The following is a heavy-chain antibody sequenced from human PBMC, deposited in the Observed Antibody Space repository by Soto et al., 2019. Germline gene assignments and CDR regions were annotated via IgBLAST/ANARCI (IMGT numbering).Heavy chain of an antibody. V-gene: IGHV3-53*01. J-gene: IGHJ6*02. CDR3: ARHLWDV. CDR2: IYNTGGT. Sequence: PGGSLRLSCAASGFLVSTEYMTWVRQAPGKGLEWVSVIYNTGGTYYANSVKGRFTISRDNSKNTVYLQMNSLRAEDTAVYYCARHLWDVWGPGTTVTVSS. D-gene: IGHD2-2*01. CDR1: GFLVSTEY.